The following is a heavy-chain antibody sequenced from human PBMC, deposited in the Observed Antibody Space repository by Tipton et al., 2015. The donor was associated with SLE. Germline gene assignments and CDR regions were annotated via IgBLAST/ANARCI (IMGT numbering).Heavy chain of an antibody. V-gene: IGHV4-59*11. D-gene: IGHD2-8*02. Sequence: TLSLTCTVSGGSIASHYWSWIRQPPGKGLEWIGYIYYTGSTNYNPSLRSRVTISLDPPKKQFSLKLRSVTAADTAIYYCALVADYRGDAFDIWGQGTKVTVSS. CDR1: GGSIASHY. CDR3: ALVADYRGDAFDI. CDR2: IYYTGST. J-gene: IGHJ3*02.